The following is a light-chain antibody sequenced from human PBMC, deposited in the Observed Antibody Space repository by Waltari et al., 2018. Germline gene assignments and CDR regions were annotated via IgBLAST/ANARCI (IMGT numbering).Light chain of an antibody. V-gene: IGKV3-20*01. CDR3: QHYSSSVT. CDR2: GAS. J-gene: IGKJ4*01. CDR1: QGLSSSS. Sequence: EIVLTQSPGTLSLSPGERATLSCRASQGLSSSSLAWYQQKSGQAPRLLIYGASSRATGIPDRVSGSGSGTDFTLTISRLEPEDFAVYYCQHYSSSVTFGGGTKVEIK.